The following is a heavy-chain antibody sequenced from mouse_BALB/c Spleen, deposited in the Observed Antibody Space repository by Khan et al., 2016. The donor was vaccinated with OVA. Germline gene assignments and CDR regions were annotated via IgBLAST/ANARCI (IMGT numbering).Heavy chain of an antibody. Sequence: IQLVQSGPELMKPGASVKISCKASGYSFSTYYIHWVTRSHGKTLEWIGYIDPFNGGATYNQKFKDKATLTVDKSSSTAYLHLASLTSADSAVYSCTRHGSTSWFAYWGQGTLVTVSA. CDR1: GYSFSTYY. D-gene: IGHD1-1*01. V-gene: IGHV1S135*01. J-gene: IGHJ3*01. CDR3: TRHGSTSWFAY. CDR2: IDPFNGGA.